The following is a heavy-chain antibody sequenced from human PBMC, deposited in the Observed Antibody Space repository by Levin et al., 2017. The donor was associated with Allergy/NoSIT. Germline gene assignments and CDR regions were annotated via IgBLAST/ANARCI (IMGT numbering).Heavy chain of an antibody. V-gene: IGHV1-69*06. D-gene: IGHD2-15*01. CDR3: ARSPQVIPYCSGGSCYYYYYGMDG. CDR2: IIPIFGTA. CDR1: GGTFSSYA. Sequence: KSGESLKISCKASGGTFSSYAISWVRQAPGQGLEWMGGIIPIFGTANYAQKFQGRVTITADKSTSTAYMELSSLRSEDTAVYYCARSPQVIPYCSGGSCYYYYYGMDGWGQGTTVTVSS. J-gene: IGHJ6*02.